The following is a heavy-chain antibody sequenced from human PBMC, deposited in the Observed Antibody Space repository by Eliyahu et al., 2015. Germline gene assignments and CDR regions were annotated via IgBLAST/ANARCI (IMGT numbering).Heavy chain of an antibody. CDR1: XGXXXSYT. J-gene: IGHJ4*02. V-gene: IGHV1-69*02. D-gene: IGHD2-15*01. CDR3: AGGDIVVY. Sequence: QVQLVQSGAEVKKPGSSVKVSXKAXXGXXXSYTISWVRQAPGXGLEWMGRVIPILGIANYAQKFQGRVTITADKSTSTAYMELSSLRSEDTAVYYCAGGDIVVYWGQGTLVTVSS. CDR2: VIPILGIA.